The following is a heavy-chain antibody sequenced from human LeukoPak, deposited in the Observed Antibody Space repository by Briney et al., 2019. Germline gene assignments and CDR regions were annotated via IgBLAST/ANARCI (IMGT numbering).Heavy chain of an antibody. J-gene: IGHJ3*02. CDR3: ASPSRDGYNFHI. CDR1: GSTFSNYW. D-gene: IGHD5-24*01. CDR2: IKEDGSEK. Sequence: GGSLRLSCAASGSTFSNYWMNWLRQAPGKGLEWVANIKEDGSEKYYVDSVKGRLTISRDNAKNSLYLQMNSLRAEDTAVYYCASPSRDGYNFHIWGQGTMVTVSS. V-gene: IGHV3-7*01.